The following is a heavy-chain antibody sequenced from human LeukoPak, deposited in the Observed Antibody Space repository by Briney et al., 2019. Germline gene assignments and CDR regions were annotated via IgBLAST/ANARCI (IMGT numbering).Heavy chain of an antibody. CDR3: ARDRTGSGWSRYYFDY. CDR2: INPNSGGT. D-gene: IGHD6-19*01. J-gene: IGHJ4*02. Sequence: ASVKVSCKASGYTFTGYYMHWVRQAPGQGLERMGWINPNSGGTNFAQKFQGRVTMTRDTSISTAYMELSRLRSDDTAVYYCARDRTGSGWSRYYFDYWGQGTLVTVSS. V-gene: IGHV1-2*02. CDR1: GYTFTGYY.